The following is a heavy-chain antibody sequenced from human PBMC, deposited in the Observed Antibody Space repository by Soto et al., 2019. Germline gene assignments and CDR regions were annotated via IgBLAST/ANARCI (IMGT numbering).Heavy chain of an antibody. CDR1: GFNLSSNG. D-gene: IGHD3-3*01. CDR2: TSYDGNNA. Sequence: SWGSLGLSCVASGFNLSSNGMHWVRQAPGKGLEWVAITSYDGNNAYYAGSVEGGFSVSRDNSKNELYLQMNSLRTDDTAVYYCAKGIWRGYSPLDYWGQGTRVTV. CDR3: AKGIWRGYSPLDY. J-gene: IGHJ4*02. V-gene: IGHV3-30*18.